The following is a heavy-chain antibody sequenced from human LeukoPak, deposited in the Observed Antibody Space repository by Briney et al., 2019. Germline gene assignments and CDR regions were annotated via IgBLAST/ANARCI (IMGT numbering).Heavy chain of an antibody. CDR2: IIPIFGTA. Sequence: ASVKVSCKASGGTFSSYAISWVRQAPGQGLEWMGGIIPIFGTANYAQKFQGRVTITADESTSTAYMELSSLRSEDTAVCYCARGTRQYYDILTGYSYFDYWGPGTLVTVSS. J-gene: IGHJ4*02. V-gene: IGHV1-69*13. CDR1: GGTFSSYA. D-gene: IGHD3-9*01. CDR3: ARGTRQYYDILTGYSYFDY.